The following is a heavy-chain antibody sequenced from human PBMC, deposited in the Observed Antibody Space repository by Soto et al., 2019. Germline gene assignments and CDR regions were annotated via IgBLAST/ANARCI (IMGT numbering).Heavy chain of an antibody. CDR2: INHSGST. CDR3: ARGSRGDTNLFYI. D-gene: IGHD6-25*01. CDR1: GGSFSGYY. V-gene: IGHV4-34*01. Sequence: SETLSLTCAVYGGSFSGYYWSWIRQPPGKGLEWIGEINHSGSTNYNPSLKSRVTISVDTSKNQFSLKLSSVTAADTAVYYCARGSRGDTNLFYISGQRSMVTVSS. J-gene: IGHJ3*02.